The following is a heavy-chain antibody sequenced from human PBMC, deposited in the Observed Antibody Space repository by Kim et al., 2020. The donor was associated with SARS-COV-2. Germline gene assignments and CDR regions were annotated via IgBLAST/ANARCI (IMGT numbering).Heavy chain of an antibody. J-gene: IGHJ4*02. D-gene: IGHD3-10*01. CDR3: AREYGSGSYYMNY. Sequence: YAQGFTGRFVFSLDTSVSTAYLQISSLKAEDTAVYYCAREYGSGSYYMNYWGQGTLVTVSS. V-gene: IGHV7-4-1*02.